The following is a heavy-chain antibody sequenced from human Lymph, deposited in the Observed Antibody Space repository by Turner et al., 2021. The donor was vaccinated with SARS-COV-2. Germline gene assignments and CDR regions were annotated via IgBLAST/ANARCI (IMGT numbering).Heavy chain of an antibody. CDR2: IDWDDDR. Sequence: QGTLRVSGPALVKPTQTLTLTCTFSGFSLSTSGMCVSWVRQPPGEALEWLARIDWDDDRYYISSLKTRLTISKDTSKNQVVLTLTNMDPVDTATYYCARTSIPAAGTSMDVWGQGTTVTVSS. CDR1: GFSLSTSGMC. V-gene: IGHV2-70*15. CDR3: ARTSIPAAGTSMDV. D-gene: IGHD6-13*01. J-gene: IGHJ6*02.